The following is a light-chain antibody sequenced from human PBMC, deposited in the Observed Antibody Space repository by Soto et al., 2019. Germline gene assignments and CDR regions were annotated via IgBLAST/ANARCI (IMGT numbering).Light chain of an antibody. Sequence: EIVLTQSPGTLSLSPGERATLSCRASQSVSSSYLAWYQQKPGQAPRLLIYDVSIRATGIPARFNGSGSGTEFTLTISSLQSEDFAVYYCQQYNNWPPTFGQGTRLEI. CDR2: DVS. CDR3: QQYNNWPPT. V-gene: IGKV3-15*01. CDR1: QSVSSSY. J-gene: IGKJ5*01.